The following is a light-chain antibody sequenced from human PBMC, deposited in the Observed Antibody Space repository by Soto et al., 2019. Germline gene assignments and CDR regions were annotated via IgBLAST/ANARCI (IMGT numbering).Light chain of an antibody. V-gene: IGKV2-28*01. CDR1: QSLLQSNGNNH. CDR3: LTAAQSPLS. CDR2: LAA. J-gene: IGKJ5*01. Sequence: DIVLTQSPLSLPVTPGEPASISCRSSQSLLQSNGNNHVDWYLQRPGQSPQLLLYLAASRASGVQDRFSGCGSGTEFSLEISRVEAEDVGCYCCLTAAQSPLSFGPGTRLGIK.